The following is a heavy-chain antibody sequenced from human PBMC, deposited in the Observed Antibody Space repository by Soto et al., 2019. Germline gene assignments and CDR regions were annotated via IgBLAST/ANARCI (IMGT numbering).Heavy chain of an antibody. CDR3: AREFFSGYDK. CDR1: GFTFSSYS. V-gene: IGHV3-48*01. J-gene: IGHJ4*02. CDR2: ISSSSSTI. D-gene: IGHD5-12*01. Sequence: GGSLRLSCAASGFTFSSYSMNWVRQAPGKGLEWVSYISSSSSTIYYADSVKGRFTISRDNAKNSLYLQMNSLRAEDTAVYYCAREFFSGYDKWGQGTLVTVSS.